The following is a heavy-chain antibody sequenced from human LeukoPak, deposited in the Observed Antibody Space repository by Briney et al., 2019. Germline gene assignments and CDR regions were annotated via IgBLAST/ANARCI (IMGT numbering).Heavy chain of an antibody. D-gene: IGHD7-27*01. CDR1: GGINDYY. CDR2: TYYSGRT. Sequence: PSETLSLTCTVSGGINDYYWTWIRQPPGKGLEWIGYTYYSGRTKYNPSLKSRVSISLDTSKNQFSLQLSSVTAADTAVYYCASRKLGNDYWGQGTLVTVSS. CDR3: ASRKLGNDY. J-gene: IGHJ4*02. V-gene: IGHV4-59*01.